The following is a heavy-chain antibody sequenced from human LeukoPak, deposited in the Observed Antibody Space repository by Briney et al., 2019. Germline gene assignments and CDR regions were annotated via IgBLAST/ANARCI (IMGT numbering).Heavy chain of an antibody. CDR3: ARRAGAYSHPYDY. CDR2: VSSGSSTI. J-gene: IGHJ4*02. Sequence: GGSLRLSCAASGFTFSDYYMSWIRQAPGKALEWVSYVSSGSSTIYYADSVKGRFTVSRDNGKRSLYLHMNSLRAEDTAMYYCARRAGAYSHPYDYWGQGTLVTVSS. V-gene: IGHV3-11*04. D-gene: IGHD4/OR15-4a*01. CDR1: GFTFSDYY.